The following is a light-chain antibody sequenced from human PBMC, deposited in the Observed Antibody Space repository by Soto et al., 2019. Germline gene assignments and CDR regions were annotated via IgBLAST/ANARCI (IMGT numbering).Light chain of an antibody. CDR2: AAS. CDR1: QSISNH. J-gene: IGKJ1*01. Sequence: IQMTQSPSSLSASVEARAIITCRASQSISNHLNWYQQKPGKAPKLLIYAASSLQSGVPSRFSGSGSGTDFTLTISSLQPEDFATYYCLQDYNYPPTFGQGTKVDIK. V-gene: IGKV1-6*01. CDR3: LQDYNYPPT.